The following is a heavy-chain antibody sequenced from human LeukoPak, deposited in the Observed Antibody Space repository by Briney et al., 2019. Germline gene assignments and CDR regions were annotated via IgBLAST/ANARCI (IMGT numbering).Heavy chain of an antibody. J-gene: IGHJ1*01. Sequence: PSETLSLTCAVYGGSFSSYYWSWIRQPPGKGLEWIGEINHSGSTNYNPSLKSRVTISVDTSKNQFSLKLSSVTAADTAVYYCARGRYYYDSSGYYFAEYFQHWGQGTLVTVSS. CDR2: INHSGST. CDR1: GGSFSSYY. CDR3: ARGRYYYDSSGYYFAEYFQH. D-gene: IGHD3-22*01. V-gene: IGHV4-34*01.